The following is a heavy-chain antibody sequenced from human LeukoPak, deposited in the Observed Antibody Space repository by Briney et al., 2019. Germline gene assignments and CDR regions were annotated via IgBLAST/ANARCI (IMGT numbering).Heavy chain of an antibody. D-gene: IGHD4-23*01. CDR3: ARGRNDNGGMFFDS. CDR1: GGSIRSFY. V-gene: IGHV4-59*01. Sequence: PSETLCLTCTVSGGSIRSFYWSWIRQAPGKGLEWIGFISYSGYTSYSPSLKSRVGISVDTSKSQFSLRLSSMTAADTAIYYCARGRNDNGGMFFDSWAQGTLVTVSS. J-gene: IGHJ4*02. CDR2: ISYSGYT.